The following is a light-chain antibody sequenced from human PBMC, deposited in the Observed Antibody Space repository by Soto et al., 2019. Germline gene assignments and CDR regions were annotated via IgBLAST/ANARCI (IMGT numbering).Light chain of an antibody. Sequence: QSVLTQPPSASGSPGQSVTISCTGTSNDIGGYNYVSWYQHHPGKGPKLMIYEVTKRPSGVPDRFSGSKSANTASLTVSGLQADDEADYYCSSYAGSNNYVFGTGTKLTVL. CDR1: SNDIGGYNY. J-gene: IGLJ1*01. V-gene: IGLV2-8*01. CDR2: EVT. CDR3: SSYAGSNNYV.